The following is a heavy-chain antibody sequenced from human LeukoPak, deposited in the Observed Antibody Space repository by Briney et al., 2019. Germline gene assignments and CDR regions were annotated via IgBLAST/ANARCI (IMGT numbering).Heavy chain of an antibody. D-gene: IGHD2-15*01. J-gene: IGHJ4*02. V-gene: IGHV3-48*03. CDR3: ARAQYCSGGSCSFDY. CDR1: GFDFSGHE. CDR2: ITTSGSTK. Sequence: GGSLRLSCAASGFDFSGHEMNWVRLAPGKGLEWVSHITTSGSTKYYADSVKGRFTISRDNAKKSLYLQMNSLRAEDTAVYYCARAQYCSGGSCSFDYWGQGTLVTVSS.